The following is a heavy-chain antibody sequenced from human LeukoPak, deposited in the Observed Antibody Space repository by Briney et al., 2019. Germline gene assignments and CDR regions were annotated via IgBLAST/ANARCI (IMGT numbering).Heavy chain of an antibody. Sequence: SETLSLTCTVSGGSFSSYYWSWIRQPAGKGLEWIGRIYTSGSTNYNPSLKSRVTMSIDTSKSHFSLKLRSVTAADTAVYYCARGVVQNDAFDIWGQGTKVNVSS. D-gene: IGHD2-2*01. V-gene: IGHV4-4*07. J-gene: IGHJ3*02. CDR2: IYTSGST. CDR3: ARGVVQNDAFDI. CDR1: GGSFSSYY.